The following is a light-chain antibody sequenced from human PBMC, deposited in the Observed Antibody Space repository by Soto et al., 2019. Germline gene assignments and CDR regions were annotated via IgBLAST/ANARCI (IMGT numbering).Light chain of an antibody. CDR1: QSITNRY. CDR3: QQYGSSPRT. Sequence: EIVLTQSPGTLSLSPGKRATLSCRASQSITNRYLAWYQQKPGQAPRLLIYGASSRATGIPDRFSGGGSGTDFTLTISRLEPEDVAVYYCQQYGSSPRTFGQGTKVEIK. CDR2: GAS. J-gene: IGKJ1*01. V-gene: IGKV3-20*01.